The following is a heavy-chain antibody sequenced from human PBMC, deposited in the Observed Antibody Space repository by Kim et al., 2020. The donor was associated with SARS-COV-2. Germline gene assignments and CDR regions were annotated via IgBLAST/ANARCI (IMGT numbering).Heavy chain of an antibody. CDR3: IRRKSNYIDF. D-gene: IGHD3-3*02. V-gene: IGHV5-51*01. CDR1: GYNFPKSW. Sequence: GESLKISCQASGYNFPKSWLGWVRQMPGKGLEWMGTIYPGDSDTRYSPSFEGQGVISVDKSISTAYLQWNSLKASATATYYCIRRKSNYIDFWGQGT. CDR2: IYPGDSDT. J-gene: IGHJ4*02.